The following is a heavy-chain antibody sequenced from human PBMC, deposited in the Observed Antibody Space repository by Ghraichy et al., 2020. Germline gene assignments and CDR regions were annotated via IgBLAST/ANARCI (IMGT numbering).Heavy chain of an antibody. Sequence: GDSLNISCAASGFTFSGYWMSWVRQAPGKGLEWVANIKKDGSEKYYVDSVKGRFTISRDNAKNSLYLQMNSLRAEDTAVYYCARDLGSGWYFDYWGQGTLVTVSS. V-gene: IGHV3-7*01. D-gene: IGHD6-19*01. J-gene: IGHJ4*02. CDR1: GFTFSGYW. CDR2: IKKDGSEK. CDR3: ARDLGSGWYFDY.